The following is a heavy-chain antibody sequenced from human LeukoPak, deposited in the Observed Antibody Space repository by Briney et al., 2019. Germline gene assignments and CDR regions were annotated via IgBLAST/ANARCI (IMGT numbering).Heavy chain of an antibody. CDR3: AKDDGYYYDSSGCLVG. V-gene: IGHV3-23*01. D-gene: IGHD3-22*01. Sequence: GGSLRLSCAASGFTFSSYAMSWVRQAPGKGLEWVSAISGSGGSTYYADSVKGRFTISRDNSKNTLYLQMNSLRAEDTAVYYCAKDDGYYYDSSGCLVGWGQGTLVTVSS. CDR2: ISGSGGST. CDR1: GFTFSSYA. J-gene: IGHJ4*02.